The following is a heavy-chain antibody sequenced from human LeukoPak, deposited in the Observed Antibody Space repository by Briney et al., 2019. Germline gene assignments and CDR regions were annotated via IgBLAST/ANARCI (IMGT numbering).Heavy chain of an antibody. J-gene: IGHJ4*02. CDR3: ASLDFWSAYFDY. V-gene: IGHV4-59*01. D-gene: IGHD3-3*01. CDR1: GGSISSYY. Sequence: PSETLSLTCTVSGGSISSYYWSWIRQPPGKGLEWIGYIYYSGSTNYNPSLKSRVTISVDTSKNQFSLKLSSVTAADTAVYYCASLDFWSAYFDYWGQGTLVTVSS. CDR2: IYYSGST.